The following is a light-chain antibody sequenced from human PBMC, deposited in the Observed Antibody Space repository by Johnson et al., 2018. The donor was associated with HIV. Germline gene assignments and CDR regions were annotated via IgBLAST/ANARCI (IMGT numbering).Light chain of an antibody. Sequence: QSVLTQPPSVSAAPGQRVTISCSGSSSNIGNDSVSWYQQLPGTAPELLIYENNRRPSGIPDRFSGSKSGTSATLVITGLQTGDEADYYCGRWDDSLSTYVFGTGTKVTVL. V-gene: IGLV1-51*02. J-gene: IGLJ1*01. CDR3: GRWDDSLSTYV. CDR1: SSNIGNDS. CDR2: ENN.